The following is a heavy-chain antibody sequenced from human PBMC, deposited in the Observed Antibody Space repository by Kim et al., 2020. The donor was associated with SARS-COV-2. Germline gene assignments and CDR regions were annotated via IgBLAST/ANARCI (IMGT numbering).Heavy chain of an antibody. V-gene: IGHV4-39*01. Sequence: SETLSLTCTVSGGSISSSSYYWGWIRQPPGKGLEWIGSIYFSGSTYYNPSLKSRVTISVDTSKNQFSLKLSSVTAADTAVHYCSIHYSSSPFVYWGQGTL. CDR1: GGSISSSSYY. J-gene: IGHJ4*02. D-gene: IGHD6-6*01. CDR3: SIHYSSSPFVY. CDR2: IYFSGST.